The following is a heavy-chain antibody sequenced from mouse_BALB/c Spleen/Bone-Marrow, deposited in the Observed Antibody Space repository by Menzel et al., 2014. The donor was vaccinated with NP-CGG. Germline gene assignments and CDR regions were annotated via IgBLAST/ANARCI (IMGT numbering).Heavy chain of an antibody. Sequence: VQLRESGPGLVAPSQSLSITCTVSGFSLTGYGVNWVRQPPGKGLEWLGMIWGDGSTYYNSVLKSRLNISKDNSKSQVFLKMNSLQTDDTARYYCARSFTTVVATPFDYWGQGTTLTVSS. CDR3: ARSFTTVVATPFDY. V-gene: IGHV2-6-7*02. CDR2: IWGDGST. J-gene: IGHJ2*01. CDR1: GFSLTGYG. D-gene: IGHD1-1*01.